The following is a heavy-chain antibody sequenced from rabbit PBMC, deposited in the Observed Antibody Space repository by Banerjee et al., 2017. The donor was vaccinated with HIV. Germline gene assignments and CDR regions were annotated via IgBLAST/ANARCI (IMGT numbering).Heavy chain of an antibody. D-gene: IGHD2-1*01. CDR1: GFSFSSGYY. CDR3: AREVGDGYGDYSYGDSL. V-gene: IGHV1S40*01. Sequence: QSLEESGGGLVQPEGSLTLTCTASGFSFSSGYYMCWVRQAPGKGLEWIACIYTGSSGYIYYANWARGRFTISKTSSTTVTLQMTSLSSAETATYFCAREVGDGYGDYSYGDSLWGQGTLVAV. CDR2: IYTGSSGYI. J-gene: IGHJ4*01.